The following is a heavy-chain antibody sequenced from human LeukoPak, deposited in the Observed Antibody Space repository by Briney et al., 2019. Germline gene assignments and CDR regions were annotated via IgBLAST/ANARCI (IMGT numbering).Heavy chain of an antibody. CDR1: GYTLTELS. D-gene: IGHD6-13*01. J-gene: IGHJ5*02. CDR2: FDPEDGET. V-gene: IGHV1-24*01. Sequence: GASVKVSCKVSGYTLTELSMHWVRQAPGEGHEWMGGFDPEDGETIYAQKFQGRVTMTEDTSTDTAYMELSSLRSEDTAVYYCATVQYSSSWHWFDPWGQGTLVTVSS. CDR3: ATVQYSSSWHWFDP.